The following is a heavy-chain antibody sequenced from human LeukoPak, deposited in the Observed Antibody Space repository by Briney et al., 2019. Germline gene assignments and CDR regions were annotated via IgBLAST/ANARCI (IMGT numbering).Heavy chain of an antibody. V-gene: IGHV3-21*01. CDR2: ISSSSSYI. J-gene: IGHJ4*02. CDR3: ARDALAAGYRLEWYYFVY. CDR1: GFTFSTYT. Sequence: PGGSLRLSCAASGFTFSTYTMNWVRQAPGKGLEWVSSISSSSSYIYYADSVKGRFTISRDNAKNSLYLQMNSLRAEDTAVYYCARDALAAGYRLEWYYFVYWGQGTLVTVSP. D-gene: IGHD2-2*01.